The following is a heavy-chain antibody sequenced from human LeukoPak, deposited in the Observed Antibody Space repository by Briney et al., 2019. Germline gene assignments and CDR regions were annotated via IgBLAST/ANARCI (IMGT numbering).Heavy chain of an antibody. D-gene: IGHD6-13*01. CDR3: ARGAIAAGDDY. CDR2: IIPILGIA. V-gene: IGHV1-69*04. Sequence: ASVKVSCKASGGTFSSYAISWVRQAPGQGLEWMGRIIPILGIANYAQKFQGRVTITADKSTSTAYMELGSLRSEDTAVYYCARGAIAAGDDYWGQGTLVAVSS. CDR1: GGTFSSYA. J-gene: IGHJ4*02.